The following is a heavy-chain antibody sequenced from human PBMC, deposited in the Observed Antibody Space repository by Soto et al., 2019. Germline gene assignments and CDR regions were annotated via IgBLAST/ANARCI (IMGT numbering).Heavy chain of an antibody. CDR2: IIPMFATT. J-gene: IGHJ6*02. V-gene: IGHV1-69*01. D-gene: IGHD6-13*01. CDR1: GGTFSDYA. CDR3: ARGRGIGFSSTWNIYWYYNMDV. Sequence: QVQLVQSGAEVRKSGSSVKVSCKAAGGTFSDYALSWVRQAPGQGLEWMGGIIPMFATTNYAQKFQGRVTITADDSGTTANMELSSLKSEDTAVYYCARGRGIGFSSTWNIYWYYNMDVWGQGTTVTVSS.